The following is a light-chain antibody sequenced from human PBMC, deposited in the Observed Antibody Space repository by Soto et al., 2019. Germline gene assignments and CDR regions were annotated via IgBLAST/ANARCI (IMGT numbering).Light chain of an antibody. CDR2: AAS. CDR1: QVISTS. CDR3: LLDFSYFWA. Sequence: DIQLTQSPSFLSPSIGESVTSTCRASQVISTSLAWYQVKPGKAPKVLIYAASTLQSGVPSRFSGSGSGKDFTLTISSLQPEDFATYYCLLDFSYFWAFGQGTKVDIK. J-gene: IGKJ1*01. V-gene: IGKV1-9*01.